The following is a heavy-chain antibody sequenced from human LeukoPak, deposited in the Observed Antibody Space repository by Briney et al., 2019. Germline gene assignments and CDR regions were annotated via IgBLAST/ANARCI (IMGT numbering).Heavy chain of an antibody. D-gene: IGHD2-15*01. CDR3: AKPHTPYCSSGTCYLFDS. J-gene: IGHJ4*02. V-gene: IGHV3-23*01. Sequence: GRSLRLSCAASGFTFSSYGMHWVRQAPGKGLEWVSTISGSGGSAYYADSVKGRLTISRDNSNNTLYLQMNSLRAEDTAVYYCAKPHTPYCSSGTCYLFDSWGQGTLVTVSS. CDR1: GFTFSSYG. CDR2: ISGSGGSA.